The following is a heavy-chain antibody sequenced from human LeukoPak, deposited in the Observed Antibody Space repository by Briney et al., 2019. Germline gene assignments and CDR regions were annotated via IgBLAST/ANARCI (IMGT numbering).Heavy chain of an antibody. Sequence: SETLSPTCTVSGGSISSGGYYWSWIRQHPGKGLEWIGYIYYSGSTYYNPSLKSRVTISVDTSKNQFSLKLSSVTAADTAVYYCARLSDYYDSSGYLDWGQGTLVTVSS. J-gene: IGHJ4*02. CDR3: ARLSDYYDSSGYLD. D-gene: IGHD3-22*01. V-gene: IGHV4-31*03. CDR1: GGSISSGGYY. CDR2: IYYSGST.